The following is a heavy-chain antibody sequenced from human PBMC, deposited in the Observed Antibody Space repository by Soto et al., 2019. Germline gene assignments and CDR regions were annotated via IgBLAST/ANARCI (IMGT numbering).Heavy chain of an antibody. D-gene: IGHD3-10*01. Sequence: WGSLSLSCAASGFTFDDYTMHWVRQAPGKGLEWVSLISGDGGSTYYADSVKGRFTISRDNSKNSLYLQMNSLRTEDTALYYCAKDTAQEAGEYYFDYWGQGTLVTVSS. CDR2: ISGDGGST. J-gene: IGHJ4*02. CDR3: AKDTAQEAGEYYFDY. CDR1: GFTFDDYT. V-gene: IGHV3-43*01.